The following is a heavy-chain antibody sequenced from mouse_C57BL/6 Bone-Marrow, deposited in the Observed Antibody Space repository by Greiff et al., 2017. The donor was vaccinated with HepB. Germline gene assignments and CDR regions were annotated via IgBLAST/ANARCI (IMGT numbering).Heavy chain of an antibody. D-gene: IGHD2-4*01. CDR1: GYTFTGYW. J-gene: IGHJ3*01. CDR2: ILPGSGST. Sequence: VQRVESGAELMKPGASVKLSCKATGYTFTGYWIEWVKQRPGHGLEWIGEILPGSGSTNYNEKFKGKATFTADTSSNTAYMQLSSLTTEDSAIYYWARLRLRRGPGFAYWGQGTLVTVSA. CDR3: ARLRLRRGPGFAY. V-gene: IGHV1-9*01.